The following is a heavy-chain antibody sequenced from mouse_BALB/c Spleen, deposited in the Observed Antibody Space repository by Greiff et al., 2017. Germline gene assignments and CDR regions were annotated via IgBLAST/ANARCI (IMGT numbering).Heavy chain of an antibody. CDR1: GFSLSTSGMG. D-gene: IGHD1-1*02. CDR3: ARRQDYGLFDY. J-gene: IGHJ2*01. CDR2: IYWDDDK. V-gene: IGHV8-12*01. Sequence: QVTLKVSGPGILQPSQTLSLTCSFSGFSLSTSGMGVSWIRQPSGKGLEWLAHIYWDDDKRYNPSLKSRLTISKDTSRNQVFLKITSVDTADTATYYCARRQDYGLFDYWGQGTTLTVS.